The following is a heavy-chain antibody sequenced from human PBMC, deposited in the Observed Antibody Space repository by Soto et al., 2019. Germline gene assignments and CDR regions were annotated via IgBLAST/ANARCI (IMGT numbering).Heavy chain of an antibody. CDR1: GLTFSDYP. Sequence: EVQLLESGGGLVQPGGSLRLSCAVSGLTFSDYPMDWVRQAPVKGLEWISRISGTAVSTYYADSVKGRFTISRDNSNNTLYLEMSSLRGEDTAVYYCAKPQSGSYYAAFDVWGQGTMVTVSS. V-gene: IGHV3-23*01. D-gene: IGHD3-10*01. J-gene: IGHJ3*01. CDR2: ISGTAVST. CDR3: AKPQSGSYYAAFDV.